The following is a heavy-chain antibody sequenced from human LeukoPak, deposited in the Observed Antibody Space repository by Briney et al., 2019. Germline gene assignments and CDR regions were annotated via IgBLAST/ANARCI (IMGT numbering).Heavy chain of an antibody. J-gene: IGHJ6*03. V-gene: IGHV3-15*01. CDR1: GFTFSNAW. Sequence: GVSLRLSCAASGFTFSNAWMSWLRQAPGKGLEWVGRNKSRTDGGTTDFAAPVKGRFTISRDDSKNTPYLQMNSLKTEDTAVYYCTTVRVALMVYAINYYYYMDVWGKGTTVTVSS. D-gene: IGHD2-8*01. CDR3: TTVRVALMVYAINYYYYMDV. CDR2: NKSRTDGGTT.